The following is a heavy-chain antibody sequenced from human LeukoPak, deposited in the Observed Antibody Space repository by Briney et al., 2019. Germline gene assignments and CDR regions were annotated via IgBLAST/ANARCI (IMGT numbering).Heavy chain of an antibody. Sequence: PSETLSLTCTVSGGSISSYYWSWIRQPPGKGLEWIGFIYYSGSTNYNPSLKSRVTISVDTSKNQFSLKLSSVTAADTAVYYCARAYFGITGTTTPAYFYYWGQGTLVIVSS. CDR2: IYYSGST. J-gene: IGHJ4*02. D-gene: IGHD1-7*01. CDR3: ARAYFGITGTTTPAYFYY. V-gene: IGHV4-59*01. CDR1: GGSISSYY.